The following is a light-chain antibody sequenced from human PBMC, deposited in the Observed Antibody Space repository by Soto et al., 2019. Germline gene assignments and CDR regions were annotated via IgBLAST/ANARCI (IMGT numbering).Light chain of an antibody. J-gene: IGKJ4*01. CDR3: QQYGRSTT. CDR1: QSVSSSY. V-gene: IGKV3-20*01. Sequence: EIVLTQSPVTLSLSPGERATLSCRASQSVSSSYLAWYQQKPGQAPRLLIYGASSRATGIPDRFSGSGSGTDFTLTISRLEPEDFAVYYCQQYGRSTTFGGGTKVEIK. CDR2: GAS.